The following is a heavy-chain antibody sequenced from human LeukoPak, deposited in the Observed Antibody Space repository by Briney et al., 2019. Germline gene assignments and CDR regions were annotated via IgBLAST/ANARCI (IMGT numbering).Heavy chain of an antibody. J-gene: IGHJ4*02. V-gene: IGHV3-23*01. D-gene: IGHD3-22*01. CDR3: AKRGVVIRVILVGFHKEAYYFDS. CDR2: ISGSGGGT. Sequence: GGSLRLSCAVSGITLSNYGMSWVRQAPGKGLEWVAGISGSGGGTNYADSVKGRFTISRDSPKNTLYLQMSSLRAEDTAVYFCAKRGVVIRVILVGFHKEAYYFDSWGQGALVTVSS. CDR1: GITLSNYG.